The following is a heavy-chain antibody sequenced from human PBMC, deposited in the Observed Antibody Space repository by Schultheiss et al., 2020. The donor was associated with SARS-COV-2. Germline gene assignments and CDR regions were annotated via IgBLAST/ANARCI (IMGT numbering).Heavy chain of an antibody. J-gene: IGHJ4*02. D-gene: IGHD6-19*01. CDR3: ARVGLQWLVRNGLDY. CDR1: GYTFTGYY. CDR2: INPNSGGT. Sequence: ASVKVSCKASGYTFTGYYMHWVRQAPGQGLEWMGWINPNSGGTNYAQKFQGRVTMTRDTSISTAYMELSRLRSDDTAVYYCARVGLQWLVRNGLDYWGQGTLVTVSS. V-gene: IGHV1-2*02.